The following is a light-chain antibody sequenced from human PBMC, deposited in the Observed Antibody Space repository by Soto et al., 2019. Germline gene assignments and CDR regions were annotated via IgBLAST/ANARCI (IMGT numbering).Light chain of an antibody. V-gene: IGLV4-69*01. Sequence: QLVLTQSPSASASLGASVKFTCTLSSGHSSYAIAWHQQQPEKGPRYLMKLNSDGSHSKGAGIPDRFSGSSSGAERFLVISRLQSEDEADYYCQTWGTGIRVFGGGTKLTVL. CDR1: SGHSSYA. J-gene: IGLJ3*02. CDR3: QTWGTGIRV. CDR2: LNSDGSH.